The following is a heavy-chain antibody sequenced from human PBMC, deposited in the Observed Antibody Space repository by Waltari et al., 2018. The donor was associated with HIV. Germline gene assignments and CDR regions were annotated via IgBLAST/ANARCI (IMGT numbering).Heavy chain of an antibody. J-gene: IGHJ3*02. D-gene: IGHD5-18*01. CDR1: GGTFSNSA. CDR2: IIPIFGSP. CDR3: ASASRDTAMGAFDI. Sequence: QVQPVQPGAEVKKPGSSVKVSCKASGGTFSNSAINWVRQAPGQGLEWMGGIIPIFGSPNYAQKFQGRVTITADESTSTVYMKLSSLRSEDTAVYYCASASRDTAMGAFDIWGQGTMVTVSS. V-gene: IGHV1-69*01.